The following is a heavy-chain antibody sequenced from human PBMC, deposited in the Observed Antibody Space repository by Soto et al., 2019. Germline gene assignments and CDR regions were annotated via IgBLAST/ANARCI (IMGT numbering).Heavy chain of an antibody. CDR1: GVSISGYY. V-gene: IGHV4-59*01. D-gene: IGHD3-9*01. CDR2: IYYSGST. CDR3: ARDLTFRSRHTAX. Sequence: AETLSLTCTVSGVSISGYYWSWIRQPPGKGLEWIVYIYYSGSTNYNPSLKSRVTISVDTSKNQFSLKLSSVTAADTAVYYCARDLTFRSRHTAXWGQGTLVTVSX. J-gene: IGHJ4*02.